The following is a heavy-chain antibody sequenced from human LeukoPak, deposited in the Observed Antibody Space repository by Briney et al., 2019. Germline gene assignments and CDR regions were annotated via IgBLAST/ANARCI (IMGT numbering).Heavy chain of an antibody. V-gene: IGHV3-23*01. D-gene: IGHD2-15*01. CDR1: GFTFSNYA. CDR3: AQTRFISPRYCFDY. CDR2: IGNSGNST. J-gene: IGHJ4*02. Sequence: GGSLRLSCAASGFTFSNYAMSWVRQAPGKGLEWVSGIGNSGNSTYYADSVKGRLTISRDNSKDTLFLQMNSLRAEDTAVYFCAQTRFISPRYCFDYWGQGTLVTVSS.